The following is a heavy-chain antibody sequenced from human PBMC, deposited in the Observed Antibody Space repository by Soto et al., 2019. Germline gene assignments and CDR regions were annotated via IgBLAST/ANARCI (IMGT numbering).Heavy chain of an antibody. CDR2: INHSGST. D-gene: IGHD2-15*01. CDR3: ASFRYCSGGSCYLIGQAVAAPDY. CDR1: GGSFSGYY. Sequence: SETLSLTCAVYGGSFSGYYWSWIRQPPGKGLEWIGEINHSGSTNYNPSLKSRVTISVDTSKNQFSLKLSSVTAADTAVYYCASFRYCSGGSCYLIGQAVAAPDYWGQGTLVTVSS. V-gene: IGHV4-34*01. J-gene: IGHJ4*02.